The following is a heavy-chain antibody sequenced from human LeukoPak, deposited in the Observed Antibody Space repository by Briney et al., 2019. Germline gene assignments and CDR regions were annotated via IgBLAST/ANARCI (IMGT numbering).Heavy chain of an antibody. CDR3: ARDDGRLDGYSSGWQPFDY. D-gene: IGHD6-19*01. CDR2: INAGNGNT. V-gene: IGHV1-3*01. J-gene: IGHJ4*02. Sequence: ASVKVSCKASAYTFTSYAMHWVRQAPGQRLEWMGWINAGNGNTKYSQKFQGRVTITRDTSASTAYMELSSLRSEDTAVYYCARDDGRLDGYSSGWQPFDYWGQGTLVTVSS. CDR1: AYTFTSYA.